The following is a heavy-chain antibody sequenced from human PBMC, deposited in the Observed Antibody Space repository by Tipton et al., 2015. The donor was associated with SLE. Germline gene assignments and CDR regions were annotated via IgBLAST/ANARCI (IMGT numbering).Heavy chain of an antibody. V-gene: IGHV3-21*01. CDR1: GFTFSSYS. J-gene: IGHJ2*01. D-gene: IGHD4-23*01. Sequence: GSLRLSCAASGFTFSSYSMNWVRQAPGKGLEWVSSISSSSSYIYYADSVKGRFTISRDNAKNSLYLQMNSLRAEDTAVYYCARATVDEGRYFDLWGRGTLVTVSS. CDR2: ISSSSSYI. CDR3: ARATVDEGRYFDL.